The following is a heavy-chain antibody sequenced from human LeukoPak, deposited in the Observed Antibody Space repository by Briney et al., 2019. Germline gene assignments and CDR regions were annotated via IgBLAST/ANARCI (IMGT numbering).Heavy chain of an antibody. V-gene: IGHV1-18*01. CDR1: GYMFSNFG. CDR2: ISVSNGKT. D-gene: IGHD3-3*01. J-gene: IGHJ4*02. CDR3: ARVPFLYYDFWSGYPSGNWDGS. Sequence: ASVKVSCKASGYMFSNFGISWVRQAPGQGLEWLGWISVSNGKTDIAQKVQGRITMTTETSTSTAYLEPRSLRSDDTAAYYCARVPFLYYDFWSGYPSGNWDGSWGQGTLVTVSS.